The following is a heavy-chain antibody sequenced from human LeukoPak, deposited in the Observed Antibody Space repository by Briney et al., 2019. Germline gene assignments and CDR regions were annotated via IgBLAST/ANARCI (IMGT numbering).Heavy chain of an antibody. J-gene: IGHJ4*02. D-gene: IGHD6-19*01. V-gene: IGHV4-39*02. CDR1: GGSFSSSSYY. CDR3: ARLGYSTGWYDY. Sequence: SETLSLTCTVSGGSFSSSSYYWGWIRQPPGKGLEWIGNIYYDGSTNYNPSLKSRVTISVDTSRNHFSLKLSSVTAADTAVFYCARLGYSTGWYDYWGQGTLVTVSS. CDR2: IYYDGST.